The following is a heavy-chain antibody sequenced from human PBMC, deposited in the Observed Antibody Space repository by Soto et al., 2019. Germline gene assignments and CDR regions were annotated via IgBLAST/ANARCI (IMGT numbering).Heavy chain of an antibody. CDR2: IYHSGST. D-gene: IGHD3-10*02. J-gene: IGHJ6*02. CDR1: GGSITSNNW. CDR3: ARVSCSFYIGMSV. Sequence: QVQLQESGPGLVKPSGTLSLTCAVTGGSITSNNWWSWARQPPRKGLEWIGEIYHSGSTNYNPSLTSRITISIDKSNNQFSLPLSSVAAADTGVYFCARVSCSFYIGMSVWSEGTTVTFSS. V-gene: IGHV4-4*02.